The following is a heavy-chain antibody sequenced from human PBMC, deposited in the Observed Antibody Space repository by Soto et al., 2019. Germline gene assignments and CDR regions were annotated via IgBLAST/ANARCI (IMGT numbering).Heavy chain of an antibody. Sequence: PGGSLRLSCAASGFTFSSYWMSWVRQAPGKGLEWVANIKQDGSEKYYADSVKGRFTISRDNAKNSLYLQMNSLRAEDTAVYYCARDRNNYCDSTFDYWGEGTLVTGSS. CDR1: GFTFSSYW. D-gene: IGHD4-17*01. V-gene: IGHV3-7*01. CDR3: ARDRNNYCDSTFDY. CDR2: IKQDGSEK. J-gene: IGHJ4*02.